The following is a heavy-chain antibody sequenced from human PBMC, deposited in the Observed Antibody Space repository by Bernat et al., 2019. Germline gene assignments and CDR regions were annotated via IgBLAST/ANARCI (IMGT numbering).Heavy chain of an antibody. D-gene: IGHD3/OR15-3a*01. CDR2: ISGSGGST. V-gene: IGHV3-23*01. CDR1: GFSFSRNA. J-gene: IGHJ4*02. Sequence: EVQLLESGGGLVQPGGSLRLSCAASGFSFSRNAMGWVRQAPGKGLEWGSTISGSGGSTYYADSVKGRFTISRDNSKNTLYLQMNTLRAEDTAVYYCAKDEGLFPYYFDYWGQGTLVTVSS. CDR3: AKDEGLFPYYFDY.